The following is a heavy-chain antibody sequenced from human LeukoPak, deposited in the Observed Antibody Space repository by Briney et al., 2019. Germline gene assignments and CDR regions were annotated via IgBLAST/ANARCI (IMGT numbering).Heavy chain of an antibody. D-gene: IGHD5-24*01. V-gene: IGHV4-59*01. CDR3: ARDKGDGYNDY. CDR1: GGSISNY. CDR2: IYYSGST. Sequence: SETLSLTCTVSGGSISNYWSWIRQPPGKGLEWIGYIYYSGSTTYNPSLKSRVTISVDTSKNQFSLKLSSVTAADTAVYYCARDKGDGYNDYWGQGTPVTVSS. J-gene: IGHJ4*02.